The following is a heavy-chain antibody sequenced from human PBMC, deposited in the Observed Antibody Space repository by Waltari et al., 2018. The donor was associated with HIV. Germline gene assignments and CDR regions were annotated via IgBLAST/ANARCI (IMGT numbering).Heavy chain of an antibody. V-gene: IGHV3-74*01. D-gene: IGHD5-18*01. J-gene: IGHJ3*02. CDR1: GFTFSSYW. CDR3: ARVAYSYGDDAFDI. CDR2: INSDGSST. Sequence: EVQLVESGGGLVQPGGSLRLSCAAFGFTFSSYWLHRVRQPTGKGRVWVSRINSDGSSTSYADSVKGRFTISRDNAKNTLYLQMNSLRAEDTAVYYCARVAYSYGDDAFDIWGQGTMVTVSS.